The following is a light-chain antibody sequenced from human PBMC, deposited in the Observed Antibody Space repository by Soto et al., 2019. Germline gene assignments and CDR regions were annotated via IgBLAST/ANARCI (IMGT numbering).Light chain of an antibody. Sequence: QSVLTQPASVSGSPGQSITISCTGTSSDVGNYNLVSWYQQHPGKAPKLMIYEGSKRPSGVSNRFSGSKSGNTASLTISGLQAEDEADYYCGAWDESLNGYVFGTGTKVTVL. V-gene: IGLV2-23*01. CDR1: SSDVGNYNL. J-gene: IGLJ1*01. CDR2: EGS. CDR3: GAWDESLNGYV.